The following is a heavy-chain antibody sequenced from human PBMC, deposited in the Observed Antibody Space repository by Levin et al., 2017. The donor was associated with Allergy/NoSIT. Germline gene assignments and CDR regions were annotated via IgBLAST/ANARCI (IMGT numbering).Heavy chain of an antibody. J-gene: IGHJ1*01. Sequence: PGGSLRLSCAVSGGSISSSNWWSWVRQPPGKGLEWIGEIYHSGSTNYNPSLKSRVTISVDKSKNQFSLKLSSVTAADTAVYYCARALWFGELSTEYFQHWGQGTLVTVSS. CDR3: ARALWFGELSTEYFQH. CDR2: IYHSGST. V-gene: IGHV4-4*02. D-gene: IGHD3-10*01. CDR1: GGSISSSNW.